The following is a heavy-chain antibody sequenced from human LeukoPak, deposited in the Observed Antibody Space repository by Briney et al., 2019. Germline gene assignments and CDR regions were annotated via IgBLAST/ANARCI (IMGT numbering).Heavy chain of an antibody. J-gene: IGHJ5*02. Sequence: PGGSLRLSCAASGFTFSSYSMNWVRQAPGKGLEWVSSISSSSSYIYYADSVKGRFTISRDNAKNSLYLQINSLRAEDTAVYYCASQRIAAAGMRIARWHNWFDPWGQGTLVTVSS. CDR2: ISSSSSYI. D-gene: IGHD6-13*01. CDR3: ASQRIAAAGMRIARWHNWFDP. CDR1: GFTFSSYS. V-gene: IGHV3-21*01.